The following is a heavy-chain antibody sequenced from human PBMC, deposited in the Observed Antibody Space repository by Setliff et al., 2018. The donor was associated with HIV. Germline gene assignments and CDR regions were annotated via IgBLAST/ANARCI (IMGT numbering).Heavy chain of an antibody. Sequence: PSETLSLTCGVSGYSISSDYFWTWIRQSPGKGLEWVGQVNRDGGAHYNPSLRSRVTISVDTSKNQFSLKLTSMTAADTAVYYCARGWVRGPIISPGTYFSYGLDVWGQGTPVTVSS. CDR2: VNRDGGA. J-gene: IGHJ6*02. CDR3: ARGWVRGPIISPGTYFSYGLDV. V-gene: IGHV4-38-2*01. D-gene: IGHD3-10*01. CDR1: GYSISSDYF.